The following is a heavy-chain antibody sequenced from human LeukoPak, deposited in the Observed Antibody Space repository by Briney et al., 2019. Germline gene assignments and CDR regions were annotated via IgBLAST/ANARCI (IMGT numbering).Heavy chain of an antibody. V-gene: IGHV3-33*01. D-gene: IGHD3-16*01. CDR3: ARDDRGGYYFDY. Sequence: GGSLRLSCAASGFTFSSYGMHWVRQAPGKGLEWVAVIWYDGSNKYYADSVKGRFTISRDNSKNTLYLQMNSLRAEDTAVYYCARDDRGGYYFDYRGQGTLVTVSS. CDR1: GFTFSSYG. J-gene: IGHJ4*02. CDR2: IWYDGSNK.